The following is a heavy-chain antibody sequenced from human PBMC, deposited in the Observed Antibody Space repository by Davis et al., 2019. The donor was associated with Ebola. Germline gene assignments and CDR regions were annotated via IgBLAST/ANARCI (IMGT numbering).Heavy chain of an antibody. CDR1: GGSFSGYY. J-gene: IGHJ6*04. Sequence: MPGGSLRLSCAVYGGSFSGYYWTWIRQSPGKGLEWIGEINHSGSTNYNPSLKSRVTISVDTSKNQFSLKLSSVTAADTAVYYCARGPGDVVVPAAIWYYYGMDVWGKGTTVTVSS. CDR2: INHSGST. D-gene: IGHD2-2*01. V-gene: IGHV4-34*01. CDR3: ARGPGDVVVPAAIWYYYGMDV.